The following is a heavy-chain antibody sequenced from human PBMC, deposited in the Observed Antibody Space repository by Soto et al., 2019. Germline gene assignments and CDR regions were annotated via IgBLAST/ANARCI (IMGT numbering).Heavy chain of an antibody. CDR3: TTGGLYSGSYWLLEY. CDR2: MNPNSGNT. Sequence: ASVKVSCKASGYTFTSYYMHWVRQAPGQGLEWMGWMNPNSGNTGYAQKFQGRVTMTRDTSISTAYMELNSLQTEDTAVYYCTTGGLYSGSYWLLEYWGQGALVTVSS. D-gene: IGHD1-26*01. CDR1: GYTFTSYY. J-gene: IGHJ4*02. V-gene: IGHV1-8*02.